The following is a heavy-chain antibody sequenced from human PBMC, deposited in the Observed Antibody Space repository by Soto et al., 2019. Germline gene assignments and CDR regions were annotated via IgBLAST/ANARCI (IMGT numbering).Heavy chain of an antibody. CDR2: IIPIFGTA. CDR1: GGTFSSYA. CDR3: ARILYYDSSGYRNDAFDI. V-gene: IGHV1-69*06. D-gene: IGHD3-22*01. J-gene: IGHJ3*02. Sequence: QVQLVQSGAEGKKPGSSVKVSCKASGGTFSSYAISWVRQAPGQGLEWMGGIIPIFGTANYAQKFQGRVTITADKSTSTAYMELSSLRSEDTSVYYCARILYYDSSGYRNDAFDIWGQGTMVTVSS.